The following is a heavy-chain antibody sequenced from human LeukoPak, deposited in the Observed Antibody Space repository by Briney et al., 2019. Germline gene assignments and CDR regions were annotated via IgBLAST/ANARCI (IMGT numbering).Heavy chain of an antibody. V-gene: IGHV3-23*01. J-gene: IGHJ4*02. CDR3: AKDTHFDY. CDR1: GFTFSNYW. CDR2: ISSSGGST. Sequence: GGSLRLSCAASGFTFSNYWMSWVRQAPGKGLEWVSIISSSGGSTYYADSVKGRFTISRDSSKNTLYLQMNNLRAEDTAVYYCAKDTHFDYWGQGTLVTVSS.